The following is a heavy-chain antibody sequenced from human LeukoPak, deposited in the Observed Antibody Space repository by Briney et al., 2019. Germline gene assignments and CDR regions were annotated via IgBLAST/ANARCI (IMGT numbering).Heavy chain of an antibody. Sequence: ASVKVSCKVSGYTLTELSMHWVRQAPGKGLEWMGGFDPEDGETIYAQKFQGRVTITADESTSTAYMELSSLRSEDTAVYYCARDGAARPVGASWFDPWGQGTLVTVSS. CDR2: FDPEDGET. D-gene: IGHD6-6*01. CDR1: GYTLTELS. CDR3: ARDGAARPVGASWFDP. J-gene: IGHJ5*02. V-gene: IGHV1-24*01.